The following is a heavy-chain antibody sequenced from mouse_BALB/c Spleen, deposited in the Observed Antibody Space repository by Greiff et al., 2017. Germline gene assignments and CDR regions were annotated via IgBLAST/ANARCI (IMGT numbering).Heavy chain of an antibody. J-gene: IGHJ4*01. V-gene: IGHV1-5*01. CDR1: GYTFTSYW. CDR2: IYPGNSDT. CDR3: TPGTGEYAMDY. D-gene: IGHD4-1*01. Sequence: VQLQQSGTVLARPGASVKMSCKASGYTFTSYWMHWVKQRPGQGLEWIGAIYPGNSDTSYNQKFKGKAKLTAVTSTSTAYMELSSLTNEDSAVYYCTPGTGEYAMDYWGQGTSVTVSS.